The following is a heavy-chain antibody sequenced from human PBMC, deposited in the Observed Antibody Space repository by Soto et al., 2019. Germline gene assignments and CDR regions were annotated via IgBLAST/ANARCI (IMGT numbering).Heavy chain of an antibody. Sequence: QVQLVQSGAQVEKPGASAKISCKTSGYFFTSYYIHWVRQAPGQGLEWVGWINPNNGGTNSAQKFQGRVTMTSDTSISTAYMEMSRLRSDDTALYYCARESAGKTLYGMDVWGQGTTVTVSS. CDR1: GYFFTSYY. J-gene: IGHJ6*02. CDR3: ARESAGKTLYGMDV. CDR2: INPNNGGT. V-gene: IGHV1-2*02. D-gene: IGHD1-1*01.